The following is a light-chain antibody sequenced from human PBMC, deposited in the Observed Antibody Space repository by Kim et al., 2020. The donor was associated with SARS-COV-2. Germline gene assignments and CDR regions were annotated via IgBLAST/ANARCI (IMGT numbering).Light chain of an antibody. CDR2: DAA. Sequence: PWEAATRSCRASHSVDINLAWYQQTPGQAPRLLIYDAAIRATGIPTRFSGSGSGTDFTLTISSLEAEDFAMYYCQQHSSWPPALTFGGGTTVDIK. J-gene: IGKJ4*01. V-gene: IGKV3-11*01. CDR1: HSVDIN. CDR3: QQHSSWPPALT.